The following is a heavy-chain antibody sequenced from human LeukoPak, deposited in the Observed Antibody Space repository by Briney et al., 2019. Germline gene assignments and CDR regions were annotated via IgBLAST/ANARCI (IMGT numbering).Heavy chain of an antibody. CDR2: ISSSGSTI. Sequence: GGSLRLSCAASGFTFSDYYMSWIRQAPGKGLEWVSYISSSGSTIYYADSVRGRFTISRDNAKNSLYLQMNSLRAEDTAVYYCARDGRYCSGGSCYLDYWGQGTLVTVSS. D-gene: IGHD2-15*01. J-gene: IGHJ4*02. CDR1: GFTFSDYY. V-gene: IGHV3-11*01. CDR3: ARDGRYCSGGSCYLDY.